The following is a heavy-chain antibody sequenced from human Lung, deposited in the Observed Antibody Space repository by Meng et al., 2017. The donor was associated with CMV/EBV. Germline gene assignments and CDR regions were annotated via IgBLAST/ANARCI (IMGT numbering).Heavy chain of an antibody. J-gene: IGHJ4*01. D-gene: IGHD2-15*01. V-gene: IGHV3-30-3*01. Sequence: GGSXRLSCVGSGFDFKNYPFHWVRQAPGGGLEWLALISYDSVQKVYRESVRGRFIVSRDNSRNSVYVQMNSLRSDDSGVYLCAREEAVVAAAFDVWGRGTLVTVSS. CDR1: GFDFKNYP. CDR2: ISYDSVQK. CDR3: AREEAVVAAAFDV.